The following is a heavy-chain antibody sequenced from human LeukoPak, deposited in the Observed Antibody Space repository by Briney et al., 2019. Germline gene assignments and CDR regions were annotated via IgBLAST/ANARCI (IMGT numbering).Heavy chain of an antibody. J-gene: IGHJ4*02. CDR1: SGSLGSYY. Sequence: SETLSLTCTVSSGSLGSYYWNWLRQPAGKGLEWIGHIYTSGSTNYNPSLKSRVTMSVDTSKNQFSLKLNSVTAADTAFYYCARAIAVAGEFDYWGQGTLVTVSS. V-gene: IGHV4-4*07. D-gene: IGHD6-19*01. CDR3: ARAIAVAGEFDY. CDR2: IYTSGST.